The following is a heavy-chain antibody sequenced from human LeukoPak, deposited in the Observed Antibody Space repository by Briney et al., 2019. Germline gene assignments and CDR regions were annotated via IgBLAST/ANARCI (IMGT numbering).Heavy chain of an antibody. D-gene: IGHD6-19*01. V-gene: IGHV1-69*13. J-gene: IGHJ4*02. CDR3: AREYSSGWSSYYFDY. CDR2: IIPIFGTA. CDR1: GGTLISYA. Sequence: SVKVSCKASGGTLISYAISWVRQAPGQGLEWMGGIIPIFGTANYAQKFQGRVTITADESTSTAYMELSSLRSEDTAVYYCAREYSSGWSSYYFDYWGQGTLVTVSS.